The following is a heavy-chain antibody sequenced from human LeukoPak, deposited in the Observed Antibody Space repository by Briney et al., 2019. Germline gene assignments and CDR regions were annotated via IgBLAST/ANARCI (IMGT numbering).Heavy chain of an antibody. Sequence: PSETLSLTCAVSGGSISNSRYYWGWIRQTPGKGLEWIGTMHYSGSTYYNPYLKSRVTISVDTSKNQFSLKLSSVTAADTAVFYCARCASDWSFDYWGQGTLVTVSS. J-gene: IGHJ4*02. V-gene: IGHV4-39*01. CDR1: GGSISNSRYY. CDR3: ARCASDWSFDY. CDR2: MHYSGST. D-gene: IGHD6-19*01.